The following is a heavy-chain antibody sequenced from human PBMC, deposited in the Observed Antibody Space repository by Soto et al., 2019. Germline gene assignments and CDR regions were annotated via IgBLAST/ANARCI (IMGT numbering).Heavy chain of an antibody. D-gene: IGHD1-20*01. CDR1: GGSFSGYY. CDR3: TRRKRGITGTPLDY. CDR2: INHSGRT. J-gene: IGHJ4*02. V-gene: IGHV4-34*01. Sequence: QVQLQQWGAGLLKPSETLSLTCAVYGGSFSGYYWSWIRQPPGKGLEWIGEINHSGRTNYNPSLKSRVTIAVDTSRIQVPLKLSSVTAADTAVYYCTRRKRGITGTPLDYWGQGTLVTVSS.